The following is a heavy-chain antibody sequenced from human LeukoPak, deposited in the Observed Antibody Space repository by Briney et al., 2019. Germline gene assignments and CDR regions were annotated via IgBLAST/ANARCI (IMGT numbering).Heavy chain of an antibody. CDR2: IRHDGHT. J-gene: IGHJ3*01. D-gene: IGHD5-12*01. CDR3: ARQVATKGEWAFDV. CDR1: VSDYFTTAYY. Sequence: SETLSLTCSVSVSDYFTTAYYWGWIRQPPGKGLEWIASIRHDGHTYTNPSLKSQGTISIGMSKNQFSLRLNSLTAADTAVYYCARQVATKGEWAFDVWGQGTMVTVSS. V-gene: IGHV4-38-2*02.